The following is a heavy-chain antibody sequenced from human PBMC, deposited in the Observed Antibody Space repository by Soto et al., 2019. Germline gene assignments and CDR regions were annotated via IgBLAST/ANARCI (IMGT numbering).Heavy chain of an antibody. Sequence: QVQLVQSGAEEKKPGASVKVSCKASGYTFTSYAMHWVRQAPGQRLEWMGWINAGNGNTKYSQKFQGRVTITRDTSASTAYMELSSLRAEETAVYYCARGSGYYLIDDYWGQGTLVTVSS. J-gene: IGHJ4*02. D-gene: IGHD3-22*01. V-gene: IGHV1-3*05. CDR3: ARGSGYYLIDDY. CDR2: INAGNGNT. CDR1: GYTFTSYA.